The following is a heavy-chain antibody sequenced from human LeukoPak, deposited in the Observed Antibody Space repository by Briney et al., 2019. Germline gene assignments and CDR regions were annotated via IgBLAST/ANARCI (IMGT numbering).Heavy chain of an antibody. D-gene: IGHD5-18*01. Sequence: GGSLRLSCAASGFTFSSYAMSWVRQAPGKGLEWVSAISGSGGSTYYADSVKGRFTISRDNSKNTLYLQMNSLRAEDTAVYYCARDRWGYSYGGDWGQGTLVTVSS. V-gene: IGHV3-23*01. CDR1: GFTFSSYA. CDR3: ARDRWGYSYGGD. J-gene: IGHJ4*02. CDR2: ISGSGGST.